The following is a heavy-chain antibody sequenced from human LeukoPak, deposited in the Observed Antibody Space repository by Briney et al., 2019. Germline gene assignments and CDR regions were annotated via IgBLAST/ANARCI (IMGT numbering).Heavy chain of an antibody. Sequence: GGSLRLSCVASGFTFRSNVMHWVRQTPDRRLEWGAFIRYDGSNKYYADSVKGRFTISRDNSKNTLYLQMNSLRAEDTAVYYCAKVTYFNWFDPWGQGTLVTVSS. CDR1: GFTFRSNV. J-gene: IGHJ5*02. CDR2: IRYDGSNK. D-gene: IGHD2-21*01. CDR3: AKVTYFNWFDP. V-gene: IGHV3-30*02.